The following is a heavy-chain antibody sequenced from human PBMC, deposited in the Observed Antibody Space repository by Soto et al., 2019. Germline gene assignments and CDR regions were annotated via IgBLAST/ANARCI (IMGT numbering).Heavy chain of an antibody. V-gene: IGHV1-18*01. Sequence: ASVKVSCKASGYTFTSYGISWVRQAPGQGLEWMGWISAYNGNTNYAQKLQGRVTMTTDTSTSTAYMELRSLRSDDTAVYYCARSPSPDVVVVPAAGPDYWGEGTLVSAPQ. CDR2: ISAYNGNT. D-gene: IGHD2-2*01. J-gene: IGHJ4*02. CDR1: GYTFTSYG. CDR3: ARSPSPDVVVVPAAGPDY.